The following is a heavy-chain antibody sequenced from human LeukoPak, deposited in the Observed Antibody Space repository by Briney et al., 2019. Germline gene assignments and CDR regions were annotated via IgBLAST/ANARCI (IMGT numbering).Heavy chain of an antibody. Sequence: SETLSLTCTVSGGSISSYYWSWIRQPPGKGLEWIGYIYYSGSTNYNPSLKSRVTISVDTSKNQSSLKLSSVTAADTAVYYCARTTIAIFGVVTPVWFDPWGQGTLVTVSS. CDR3: ARTTIAIFGVVTPVWFDP. J-gene: IGHJ5*02. V-gene: IGHV4-59*01. D-gene: IGHD3-3*01. CDR1: GGSISSYY. CDR2: IYYSGST.